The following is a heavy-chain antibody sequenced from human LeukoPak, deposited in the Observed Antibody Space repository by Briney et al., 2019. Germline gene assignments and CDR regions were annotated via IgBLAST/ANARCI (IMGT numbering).Heavy chain of an antibody. J-gene: IGHJ4*02. CDR2: IYWDGDK. V-gene: IGHV2-5*02. Sequence: SGPTLVKPTQTLTLTCTFSGFSLRTSGVGVGWIRQPPGKALEWLALIYWDGDKRYSPSLKSRLTITKDTSKNQVVLSMTDMDPVDTATYYCAHRWVGSSWYWVYFDYWGPGTLVTVSS. CDR3: AHRWVGSSWYWVYFDY. D-gene: IGHD6-13*01. CDR1: GFSLRTSGVG.